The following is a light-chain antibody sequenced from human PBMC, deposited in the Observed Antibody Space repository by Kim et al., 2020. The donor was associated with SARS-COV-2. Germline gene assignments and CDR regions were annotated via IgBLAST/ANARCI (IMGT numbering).Light chain of an antibody. J-gene: IGKJ4*01. CDR2: DAS. CDR1: HDIDKY. CDR3: QQYDNLPLT. Sequence: DIHMTQSPSSLSASVGDRVTITCQASHDIDKYLNWYQQKPGKAPKLLIYDASNLETGVPSRFSGSASGTDFTFTISSLQPEDTATYFCQQYDNLPLTFGGGTKVDIK. V-gene: IGKV1-33*01.